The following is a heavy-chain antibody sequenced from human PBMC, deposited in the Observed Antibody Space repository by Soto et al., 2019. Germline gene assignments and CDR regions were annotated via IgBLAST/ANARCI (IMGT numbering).Heavy chain of an antibody. Sequence: SETLSLTCAVSGVTISAYYWSWIRQPPGKGLEWIGYNYHNGTTNYNPSLKSRVTISVDTSKNQFSLRLTSVTAADTAIYYCVREAYIGYGHGIDPWGQGTLVTVYS. CDR1: GVTISAYY. CDR3: VREAYIGYGHGIDP. J-gene: IGHJ5*02. D-gene: IGHD5-12*01. V-gene: IGHV4-59*01. CDR2: NYHNGTT.